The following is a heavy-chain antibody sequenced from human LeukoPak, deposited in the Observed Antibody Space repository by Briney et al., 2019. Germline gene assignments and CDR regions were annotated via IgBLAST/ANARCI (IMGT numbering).Heavy chain of an antibody. CDR3: ARMRVAAGSYYFDY. CDR1: GFTFSDYY. J-gene: IGHJ4*02. V-gene: IGHV3-11*04. Sequence: GGSLKLSCAASGFTFSDYYMSWIRQTPGKGLEWVSYISGGGRTIYYADSVKGRFTISRDNAKNSLYLLMNSLRAEETAVYYCARMRVAAGSYYFDYRGQGTLVTVSS. D-gene: IGHD6-13*01. CDR2: ISGGGRTI.